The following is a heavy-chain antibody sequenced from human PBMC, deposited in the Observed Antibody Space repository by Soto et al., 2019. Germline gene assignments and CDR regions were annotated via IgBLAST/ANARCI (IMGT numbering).Heavy chain of an antibody. CDR3: ARGSGDYYYYGMDV. CDR1: GGSISSGGYY. V-gene: IGHV4-31*03. Sequence: QVQLQESGPGLVKPSQTLSLTCTVSGGSISSGGYYWSWIRQHPGKALEWIGYIYYSGSTYYNPSLKSRVTISVDTSKNQFSLKLSSVTAADTAVYYCARGSGDYYYYGMDVWGQGTTVTVSS. J-gene: IGHJ6*02. CDR2: IYYSGST. D-gene: IGHD6-25*01.